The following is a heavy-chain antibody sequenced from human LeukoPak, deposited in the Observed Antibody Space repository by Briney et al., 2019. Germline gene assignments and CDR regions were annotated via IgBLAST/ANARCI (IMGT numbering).Heavy chain of an antibody. V-gene: IGHV4-39*02. Sequence: SETLSLTCTVSSGSINSSNYYWRWIRQPPGKGLEWFGTISYSGSTYYNPSFRSRVTISVDTSRSHFSLKLTSVTAADTAVYYCATYGGWLRSIDYWGQGTLVTVSS. J-gene: IGHJ4*02. CDR1: SGSINSSNYY. CDR3: ATYGGWLRSIDY. D-gene: IGHD5-12*01. CDR2: ISYSGST.